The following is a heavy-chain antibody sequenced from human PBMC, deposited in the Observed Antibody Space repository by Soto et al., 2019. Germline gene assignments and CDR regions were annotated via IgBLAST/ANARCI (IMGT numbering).Heavy chain of an antibody. CDR1: GFTFSNYA. CDR2: ISGSGGSS. V-gene: IGHV3-23*01. CDR3: AKDIYGVTTLYYMDV. J-gene: IGHJ6*03. Sequence: GGSLRLSCAASGFTFSNYAMNWVRQAPGKGLEWVSGISGSGGSSYYADSVKGRFTISRDNSKNTLYLQMNSLRAQDTAVYYCAKDIYGVTTLYYMDVWGQGTTVTVSS. D-gene: IGHD2-8*01.